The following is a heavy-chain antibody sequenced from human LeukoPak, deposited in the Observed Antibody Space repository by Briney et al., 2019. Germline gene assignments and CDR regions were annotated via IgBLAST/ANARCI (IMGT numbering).Heavy chain of an antibody. D-gene: IGHD2-15*01. V-gene: IGHV3-23*01. Sequence: GGTLRLSCAASGFIFRNYGMNWVRQPPGKGLEWVSGVSPNGETAYYADSVKGRFTISRDNSKNTVYLQVRSLRAEDTAVYYCARVLRYCSGGNCYSGGLGYMDVWGKGTTVTISS. CDR1: GFIFRNYG. CDR3: ARVLRYCSGGNCYSGGLGYMDV. CDR2: VSPNGETA. J-gene: IGHJ6*03.